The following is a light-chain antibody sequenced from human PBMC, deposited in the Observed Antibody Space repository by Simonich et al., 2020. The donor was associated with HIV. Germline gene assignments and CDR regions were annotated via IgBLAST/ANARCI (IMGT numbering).Light chain of an antibody. Sequence: DIVMTQSPDSLAVSLGERATINCKSSLSVLYSSNSKNYLAWDQQKPGQPPKLFIYWASTRETGVPDRFSGSGSGTDFTLTINSLQAEDVAVYYCQQYYSTPQTFGQGTKVEIK. J-gene: IGKJ1*01. V-gene: IGKV4-1*01. CDR2: WAS. CDR3: QQYYSTPQT. CDR1: LSVLYSSNSKNY.